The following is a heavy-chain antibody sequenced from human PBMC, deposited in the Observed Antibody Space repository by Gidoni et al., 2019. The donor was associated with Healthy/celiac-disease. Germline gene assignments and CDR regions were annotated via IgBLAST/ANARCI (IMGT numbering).Heavy chain of an antibody. J-gene: IGHJ1*01. CDR3: ARAPGIAAAGVFQH. CDR1: GGSISSYY. D-gene: IGHD6-13*01. CDR2: IYYSGST. Sequence: QVQLQESGPGLVKPSETLSLTCTVSGGSISSYYWSWIRQPPGEGLEWIGYIYYSGSTNYNPSLKSRVTISVDTSKNQFSLKLSSVTAADTAVYYCARAPGIAAAGVFQHWGQGTLVTVSS. V-gene: IGHV4-59*08.